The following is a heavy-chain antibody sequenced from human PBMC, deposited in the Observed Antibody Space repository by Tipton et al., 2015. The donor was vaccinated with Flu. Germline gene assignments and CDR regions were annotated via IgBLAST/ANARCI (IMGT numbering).Heavy chain of an antibody. CDR2: INHSGST. V-gene: IGHV4-34*01. D-gene: IGHD6-13*01. J-gene: IGHJ6*02. CDR1: GGSFSGYY. CDR3: GGREQQLVPPYYYYYYGMDV. Sequence: TLSLTCAVYGGSFSGYYWSWIRQPPGKGLEWIGEINHSGSTNYNPSLKSRVTISVDTSKNQFSLKLSSVTAADTAVYYCGGREQQLVPPYYYYYYGMDVWGQGTTVTVSS.